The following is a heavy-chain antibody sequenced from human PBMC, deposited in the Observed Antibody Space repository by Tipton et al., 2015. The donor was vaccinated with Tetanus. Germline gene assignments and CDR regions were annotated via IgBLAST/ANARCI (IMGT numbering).Heavy chain of an antibody. J-gene: IGHJ3*02. Sequence: TLSLTCTVSGGSISSFNYYWGWIRQPPGKGLEWIGSIYYSGNTYYNPSLTSRVTMSVDTSKIQFSLKMSSVTAADTAMYYCARLSSSANDAHAFDIWGQGTMVTVSS. V-gene: IGHV4-39*01. CDR1: GGSISSFNYY. D-gene: IGHD3-22*01. CDR3: ARLSSSANDAHAFDI. CDR2: IYYSGNT.